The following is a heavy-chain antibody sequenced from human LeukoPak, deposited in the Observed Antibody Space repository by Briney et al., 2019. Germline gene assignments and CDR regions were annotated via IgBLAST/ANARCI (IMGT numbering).Heavy chain of an antibody. V-gene: IGHV3-23*01. CDR2: ISGRGGST. CDR1: GFTFSSYA. D-gene: IGHD2-2*01. J-gene: IGHJ4*02. Sequence: GGSLRLSCAASGFTFSSYAMSWVRQAPGKGLEWVSAISGRGGSTYYADSVKGRFTISRDNSKNTLYLQMNSLRAEDTAVYYCAKGRASTSCYAIDYWGQGTLVTVSS. CDR3: AKGRASTSCYAIDY.